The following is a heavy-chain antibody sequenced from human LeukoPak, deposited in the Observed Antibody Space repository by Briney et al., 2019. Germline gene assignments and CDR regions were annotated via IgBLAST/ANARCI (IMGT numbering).Heavy chain of an antibody. CDR2: INHSGST. CDR3: ARVGKDSSGSFYYFDY. D-gene: IGHD3-22*01. CDR1: GGSFSGYY. V-gene: IGHV4-34*01. Sequence: SETLSLTCAVYGGSFSGYYWSWIRQPPGKGLEWIGEINHSGSTNYNPSLKSRVTISVDTSKNQFSLKLSSVTAADTAVYYCARVGKDSSGSFYYFDYWGQGTLVTVSS. J-gene: IGHJ4*02.